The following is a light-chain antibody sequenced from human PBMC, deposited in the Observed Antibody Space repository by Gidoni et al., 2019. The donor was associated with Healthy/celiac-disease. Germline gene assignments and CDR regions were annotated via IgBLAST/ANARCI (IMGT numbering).Light chain of an antibody. Sequence: ELVLTQSPATLSLSPGERATLSCRASQSVSSYLAWYQQKPGQAPRLLIYDASNRATGIPARFSGSGSGTDFTLTTSSLEPEEFAVYYCQQRSNWPPRWTFXKXTKVEIK. CDR2: DAS. CDR1: QSVSSY. CDR3: QQRSNWPPRWT. V-gene: IGKV3-11*01. J-gene: IGKJ1*01.